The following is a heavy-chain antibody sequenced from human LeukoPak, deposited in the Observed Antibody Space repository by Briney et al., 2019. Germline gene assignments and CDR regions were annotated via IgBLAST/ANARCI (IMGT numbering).Heavy chain of an antibody. CDR1: GGSISSYY. CDR2: IYYSGST. J-gene: IGHJ6*03. Sequence: TSETLSLTCTVAGGSISSYYWSWIRQPPGKGLEWIGYIYYSGSTNYSPPLKSRVTISVDTSKNQFSLKLSSVTPADTAVYYCARQHDSYYYYYIDVWGSGTTVTVSS. CDR3: ARQHDSYYYYYIDV. V-gene: IGHV4-59*01.